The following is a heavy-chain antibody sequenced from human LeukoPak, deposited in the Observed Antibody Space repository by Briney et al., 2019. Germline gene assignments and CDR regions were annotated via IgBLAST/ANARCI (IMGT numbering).Heavy chain of an antibody. J-gene: IGHJ4*02. V-gene: IGHV3-30*18. CDR1: GFTFSSYG. Sequence: GGSLRLSCAASGFTFSSYGMHWVRQAPGKGLEWVAVISYDGSNKYYADSVKGRFTISRDNSKNTLYLQMNSLRAEDTAVYYCAKDAYYDSGRYFDYWGQGTLVTVS. D-gene: IGHD3-10*01. CDR2: ISYDGSNK. CDR3: AKDAYYDSGRYFDY.